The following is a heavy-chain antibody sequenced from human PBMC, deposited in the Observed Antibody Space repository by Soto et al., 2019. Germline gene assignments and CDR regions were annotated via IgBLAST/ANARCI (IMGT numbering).Heavy chain of an antibody. CDR1: GGSISSYY. V-gene: IGHV4-59*01. J-gene: IGHJ4*02. CDR3: ARDGRFGPFDY. D-gene: IGHD3-10*01. Sequence: SETLSLTCTVSGGSISSYYWSWIRQPPGKGLEWIGYIYYSGSTNYNPSLKSRVTISVDTSKNQFSLKLSSVTAADTAVYYCARDGRFGPFDYWGQGTLVTVSS. CDR2: IYYSGST.